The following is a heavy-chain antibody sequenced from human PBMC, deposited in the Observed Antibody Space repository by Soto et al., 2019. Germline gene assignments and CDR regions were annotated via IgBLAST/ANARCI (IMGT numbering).Heavy chain of an antibody. J-gene: IGHJ4*02. CDR1: GGSISSDDFY. D-gene: IGHD6-6*01. V-gene: IGHV4-30-4*01. Sequence: TLSLTCTVSGGSISSDDFYWTWIRQPPGKGLEWIGYIYYSGRTSYNPSLDSRITISIDTSKNHFSLNLSSVTAADTAVYYCARDRSNSPDLIDYWGQGDSVIVSS. CDR3: ARDRSNSPDLIDY. CDR2: IYYSGRT.